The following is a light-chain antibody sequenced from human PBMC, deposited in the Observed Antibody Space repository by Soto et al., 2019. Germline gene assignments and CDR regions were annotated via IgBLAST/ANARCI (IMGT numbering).Light chain of an antibody. CDR1: QGISSS. CDR2: GAS. CDR3: QQTKSYPST. V-gene: IGKV1-13*02. Sequence: AIQLTQSPSSLSASVGDRVTITCRASQGISSSLAWYQQKAGKAPKLLIYGASILQSGVPSGFSGSGFGTDFTLTISSLRAEDFAIYFCQQTKSYPSTFGGWTKGEI. J-gene: IGKJ4*01.